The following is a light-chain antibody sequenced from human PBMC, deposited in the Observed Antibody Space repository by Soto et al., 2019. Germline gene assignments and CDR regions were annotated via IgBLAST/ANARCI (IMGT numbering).Light chain of an antibody. Sequence: EIVMTQAPATLSVSPGEGATLSCRASQSVSHNLAWYQQKPGQAPRLLIYGASTRAPGVSTRLRDSGSGTDFALTISTLHSEGFGVDYVEQYNICPTLYTLRPGTKLEPK. CDR1: QSVSHN. CDR2: GAS. J-gene: IGKJ2*01. CDR3: EQYNICPTLYT. V-gene: IGKV3-15*01.